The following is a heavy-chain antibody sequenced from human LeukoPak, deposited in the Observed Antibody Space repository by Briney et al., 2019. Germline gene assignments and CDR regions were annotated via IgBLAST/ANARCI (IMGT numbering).Heavy chain of an antibody. CDR1: GFTFSSYA. D-gene: IGHD3-22*01. CDR3: AKEDYYYDSSGYYTTFDY. J-gene: IGHJ4*02. CDR2: ISGSGGST. Sequence: PGGSLRLSCAASGFTFSSYAMSWVRQAPGKGLEWVSAISGSGGSTYYADSVKGRFTISRDNSKNTLYLQMNSLRAEDTAVYYCAKEDYYYDSSGYYTTFDYWGQGTLVTVSS. V-gene: IGHV3-23*01.